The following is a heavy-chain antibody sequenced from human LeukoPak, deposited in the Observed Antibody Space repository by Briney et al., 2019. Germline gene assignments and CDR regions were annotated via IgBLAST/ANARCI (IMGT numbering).Heavy chain of an antibody. D-gene: IGHD3-22*01. V-gene: IGHV3-48*01. J-gene: IGHJ4*02. CDR3: ARDGYYYDSSGYQVSVFDY. Sequence: GGSLRLSCAASGFTFSSYAMHWVRQAPGKGLEWVSYISSSSSTIYYADSVKGRFTISRDNAKNSLYLQMNSLRAEDTAVYYCARDGYYYDSSGYQVSVFDYWGQGTLVTVSS. CDR1: GFTFSSYA. CDR2: ISSSSSTI.